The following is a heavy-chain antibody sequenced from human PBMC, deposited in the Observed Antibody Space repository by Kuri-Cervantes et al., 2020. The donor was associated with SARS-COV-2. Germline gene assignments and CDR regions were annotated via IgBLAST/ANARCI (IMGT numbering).Heavy chain of an antibody. CDR2: ISSGSSYI. CDR3: AREGYYEPTDMDV. CDR1: GFTFSSYS. Sequence: GESLKISCAASGFTFSSYSMNWVRQAPGEGLEWVSSISSGSSYIYYADSVKGRFTISRDNAKNSLYLQMNSLRAEDTAVYYCAREGYYEPTDMDVWGQGTTVTVSS. V-gene: IGHV3-21*01. D-gene: IGHD3-22*01. J-gene: IGHJ6*02.